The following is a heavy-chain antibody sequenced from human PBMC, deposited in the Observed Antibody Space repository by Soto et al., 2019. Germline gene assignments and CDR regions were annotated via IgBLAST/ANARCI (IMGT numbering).Heavy chain of an antibody. CDR2: ISSGSAFI. V-gene: IGHV3-21*01. D-gene: IGHD1-26*01. CDR3: TRDQGGSYDSWFDP. J-gene: IGHJ5*02. CDR1: SFSMYS. Sequence: EVQVVESGGGLVKPGGSLRLSCNFSFSMYSMDWVRQAPGKGLEWVASISSGSAFIKYADSVKGRFTISRDNAKNSVSLQMESLRVEDTAMYYCTRDQGGSYDSWFDPWGRGTLVTDSS.